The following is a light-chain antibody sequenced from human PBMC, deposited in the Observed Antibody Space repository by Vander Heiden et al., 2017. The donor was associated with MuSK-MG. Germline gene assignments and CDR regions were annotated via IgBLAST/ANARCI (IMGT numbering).Light chain of an antibody. J-gene: IGLJ3*02. CDR3: TSYTSRSTWV. Sequence: QSALPQAASVSGSPGQSITISCTGTSSDVGIYNFVSWYQQHPGKAPKLIIYDVTNRPSGVSNRFSGSKSGNTASLTISGLQAEDEADYFCTSYTSRSTWVFGGGTKVTVL. CDR1: SSDVGIYNF. V-gene: IGLV2-14*01. CDR2: DVT.